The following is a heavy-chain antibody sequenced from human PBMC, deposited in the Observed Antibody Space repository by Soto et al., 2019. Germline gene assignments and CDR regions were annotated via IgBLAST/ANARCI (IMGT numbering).Heavy chain of an antibody. Sequence: PSQTLSLTCAISGDSVSSNSVAWNWIRQSPARGLEWLGRTYYRSKWYNDYAVFMKSRLSINPDTSKNQFSLQLSSVTPEDTAVYYCARGSDSSFDYWGQGSLVTVSS. J-gene: IGHJ4*02. CDR2: TYYRSKWYN. D-gene: IGHD2-21*02. CDR3: ARGSDSSFDY. CDR1: GDSVSSNSVA. V-gene: IGHV6-1*01.